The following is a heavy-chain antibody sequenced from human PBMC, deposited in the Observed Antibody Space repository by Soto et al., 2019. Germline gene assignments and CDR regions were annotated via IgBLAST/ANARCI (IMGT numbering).Heavy chain of an antibody. CDR1: GGSFSGYY. D-gene: IGHD2-21*02. V-gene: IGHV4-34*01. Sequence: PSETLSLTYAVYGGSFSGYYWSWIRQPPGKGLEWIGEINHSGSTNYNPSLKSRVTISVDTPKNQFSLKLSSVTAADTAVYYCARGPPIVVVTAIGFFDYWGQGTLVTVSS. CDR3: ARGPPIVVVTAIGFFDY. J-gene: IGHJ4*02. CDR2: INHSGST.